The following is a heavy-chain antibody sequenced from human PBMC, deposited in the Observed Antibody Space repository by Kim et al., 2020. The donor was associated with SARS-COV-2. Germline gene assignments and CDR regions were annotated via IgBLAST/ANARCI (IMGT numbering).Heavy chain of an antibody. CDR3: ARGGDCSGASCSFQGRGWFDS. J-gene: IGHJ5*01. Sequence: SVKVSCKASGDSFSTSAISWVRQAPGQGLEWMGRIVPVFHIANYGQRFQDRVTITADKSTTTVYMELTRLRSEDTAIYFCARGGDCSGASCSFQGRGWFDSWGQGTLVTVSS. CDR1: GDSFSTSA. D-gene: IGHD2-15*01. CDR2: IVPVFHIA. V-gene: IGHV1-69*04.